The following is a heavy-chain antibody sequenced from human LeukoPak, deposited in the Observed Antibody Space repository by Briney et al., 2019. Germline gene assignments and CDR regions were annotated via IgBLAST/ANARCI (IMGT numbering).Heavy chain of an antibody. D-gene: IGHD3-22*01. Sequence: SETLSLTCTVSGGFISSSSYYWGWIRQPPGKGLEWIGSIYYSGSTYYNPSLKSRVTISVDTSKNQFSLKLSSVTAADTAVYYCAAIGITMIVVVTPDYWGQGTLVTVSS. CDR1: GGFISSSSYY. V-gene: IGHV4-39*01. J-gene: IGHJ4*02. CDR3: AAIGITMIVVVTPDY. CDR2: IYYSGST.